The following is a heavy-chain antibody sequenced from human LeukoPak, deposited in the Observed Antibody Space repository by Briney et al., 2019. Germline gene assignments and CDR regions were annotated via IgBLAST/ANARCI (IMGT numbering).Heavy chain of an antibody. V-gene: IGHV3-9*01. CDR2: ISWNSGSI. CDR1: GFIFDDYA. J-gene: IGHJ6*02. D-gene: IGHD6-19*01. Sequence: GGSLRLSCAASGFIFDDYAMQWVRQAPGKGLEWVSGISWNSGSIGYADSVKGRFTISRDNAKNSLYLQMNSLRAEDTALYYCAKDIIAVAGHYYYYGMDVWGQGTTVIVSS. CDR3: AKDIIAVAGHYYYYGMDV.